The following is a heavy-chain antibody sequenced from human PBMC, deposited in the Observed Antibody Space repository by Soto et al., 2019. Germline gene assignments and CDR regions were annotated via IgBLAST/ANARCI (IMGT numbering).Heavy chain of an antibody. J-gene: IGHJ6*02. CDR1: GASISTSTYH. CDR2: IYYSGTT. V-gene: IGHV4-39*01. CDR3: ARHGAAVLYYYAMDV. D-gene: IGHD6-13*01. Sequence: TSETLSLTCTVSGASISTSTYHWGWMRQSPGKGLEWIGAIYYSGTTYYNPSLKSRVTISVDTSNNQFSLKLGSVTAADTAVYYCARHGAAVLYYYAMDVWGQGTTVTVSS.